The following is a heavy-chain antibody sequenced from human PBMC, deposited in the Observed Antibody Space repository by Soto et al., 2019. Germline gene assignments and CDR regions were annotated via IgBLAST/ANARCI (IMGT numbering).Heavy chain of an antibody. J-gene: IGHJ5*02. D-gene: IGHD3-22*01. CDR3: AKDPAPFDSYDASGPQNWVDP. CDR2: ISYDGTYK. Sequence: QVQLVESGGGVVQPGRSLRLSCVVSGFTFSTYGMHWVRQTPGKGLAWVAVISYDGTYKYYADSVKGRFTISRDNSKNTMYVQMNSLTGEDTAMYYCAKDPAPFDSYDASGPQNWVDPWGQGTLVTVTS. CDR1: GFTFSTYG. V-gene: IGHV3-30*18.